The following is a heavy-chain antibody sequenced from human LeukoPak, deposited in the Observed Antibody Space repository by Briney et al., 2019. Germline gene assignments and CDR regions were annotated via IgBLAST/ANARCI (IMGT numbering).Heavy chain of an antibody. V-gene: IGHV3-23*01. J-gene: IGHJ4*02. CDR1: GLTFSSSA. D-gene: IGHD3-10*01. CDR3: VKDGSGSYYTYYFDY. Sequence: GGSLRLSCAASGLTFSSSAMGWVRQAPGKGLEWVSTISGSGSGTYYADSVKGRFTISRDNSKNTLYLQMNSLRAEDTAVYYCVKDGSGSYYTYYFDYWGQGALVTVSS. CDR2: ISGSGSGT.